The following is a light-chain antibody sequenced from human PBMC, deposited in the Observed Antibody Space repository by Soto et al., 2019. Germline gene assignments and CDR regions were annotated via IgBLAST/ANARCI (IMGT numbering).Light chain of an antibody. CDR1: QNVAGD. Sequence: RVTTQSPATLSVSPGERATLSRRASQNVAGDLAWYQQKPGQAPRLLIYRTSTRATGIPARFSGSGSGTEFTLTISSLQSEDFAVYYCQEYNGRSSFGQGTKVEIK. J-gene: IGKJ1*01. V-gene: IGKV3-15*01. CDR2: RTS. CDR3: QEYNGRSS.